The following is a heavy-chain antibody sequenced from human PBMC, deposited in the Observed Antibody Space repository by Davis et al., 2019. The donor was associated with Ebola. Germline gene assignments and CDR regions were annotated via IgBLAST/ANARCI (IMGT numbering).Heavy chain of an antibody. V-gene: IGHV1-18*01. D-gene: IGHD6-13*01. J-gene: IGHJ4*02. CDR3: ARDNVKAAAVDY. CDR2: ISGYNGNT. Sequence: ASVKVSCKASGYTFTSYAMNWVRQAPGQGLEWMGWISGYNGNTNYAQKLQGRVTMTTDTSTSTAYMELRSLRSDDTAVYYCARDNVKAAAVDYWGQGTLVTVSS. CDR1: GYTFTSYA.